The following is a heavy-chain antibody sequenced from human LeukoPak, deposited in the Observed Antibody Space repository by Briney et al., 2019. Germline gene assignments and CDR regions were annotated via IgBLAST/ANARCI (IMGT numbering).Heavy chain of an antibody. V-gene: IGHV3-23*01. D-gene: IGHD2-21*02. J-gene: IGHJ4*02. CDR3: ARARAMLRLRSSFDF. CDR1: GFTFSSYA. Sequence: GGSLRLSCAASGFTFSSYAMSWVRQAPGKGLEWISSISGGASNTYYVDSVKGRFTISRDSSNNTLLLQMTSLRVEDTAIYFCARARAMLRLRSSFDFWGQGALVTVSS. CDR2: ISGGASNT.